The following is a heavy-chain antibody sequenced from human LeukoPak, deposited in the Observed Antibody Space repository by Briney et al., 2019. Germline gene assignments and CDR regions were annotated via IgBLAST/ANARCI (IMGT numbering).Heavy chain of an antibody. Sequence: GGSLRLSCAASGFTFSTYAMSWVRQAPGKGLEWVSAISGSGASTYYADSVKGRFTVSRDNSKNTLCLQMNSLRAEDTAVYYCAKEHSSSSSDAFDAWGQGTMVTVSS. D-gene: IGHD6-6*01. V-gene: IGHV3-23*01. CDR3: AKEHSSSSSDAFDA. CDR1: GFTFSTYA. CDR2: ISGSGAST. J-gene: IGHJ3*01.